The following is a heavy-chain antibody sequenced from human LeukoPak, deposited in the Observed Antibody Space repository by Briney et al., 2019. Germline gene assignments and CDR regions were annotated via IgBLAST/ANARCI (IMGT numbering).Heavy chain of an antibody. CDR3: ARGTEVFWSGSYYYYYYYMDV. J-gene: IGHJ6*03. V-gene: IGHV4-59*01. CDR2: IYYSGST. D-gene: IGHD3-3*01. Sequence: SETLSLTCTVSGGSISSYYWSWIRQPPGKGLEWIGYIYYSGSTNYNPSLKSRVTISVDTSKNQFSLKLSSVTAADTAVYYCARGTEVFWSGSYYYYYYYMDVWGKGTTVTVSS. CDR1: GGSISSYY.